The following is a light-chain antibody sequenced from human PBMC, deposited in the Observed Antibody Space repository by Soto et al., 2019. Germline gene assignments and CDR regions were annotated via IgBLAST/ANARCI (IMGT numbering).Light chain of an antibody. Sequence: EIVLTQSPGTLSLSPGERATLSCRASQSVSSSYLAWYQQKPGQGPRLLIYGASSRATGIPDRFSGSGSGTDFTLTISRLEPEDFAVYSWQQYGSPPTTFGQGTKVEIK. CDR1: QSVSSSY. V-gene: IGKV3-20*01. J-gene: IGKJ1*01. CDR2: GAS. CDR3: QQYGSPPTT.